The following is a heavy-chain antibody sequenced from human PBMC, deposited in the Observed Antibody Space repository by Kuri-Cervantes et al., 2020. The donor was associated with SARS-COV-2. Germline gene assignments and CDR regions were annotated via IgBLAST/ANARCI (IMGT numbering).Heavy chain of an antibody. CDR3: ARIDYSISIDY. J-gene: IGHJ4*02. Sequence: GESLKISCAASGFTFSSYSMNWVRQAPGKGLEWVSYISSSSSTIYYADSVKGRFTISRDNAKNSLYLQMNSLRAEDTAVYYCARIDYSISIDYWGQGTLVTVSS. D-gene: IGHD4-11*01. V-gene: IGHV3-48*01. CDR2: ISSSSSTI. CDR1: GFTFSSYS.